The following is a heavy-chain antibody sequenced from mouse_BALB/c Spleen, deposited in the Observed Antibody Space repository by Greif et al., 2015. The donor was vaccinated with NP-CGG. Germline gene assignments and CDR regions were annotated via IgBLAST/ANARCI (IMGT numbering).Heavy chain of an antibody. CDR1: GYTFSSYW. D-gene: IGHD3-1*01. Sequence: LVESGAELMKPGASVKISCKATGYTFSSYWIEWVKQRPGHGLEWIGENXPGSGSTNYNEKFKGKATFTADTSSNTAYMQLSSLTSEDSAVYYCARWAFFDYWGQGTTLTVSS. CDR2: NXPGSGST. V-gene: IGHV1-9*01. CDR3: ARWAFFDY. J-gene: IGHJ2*01.